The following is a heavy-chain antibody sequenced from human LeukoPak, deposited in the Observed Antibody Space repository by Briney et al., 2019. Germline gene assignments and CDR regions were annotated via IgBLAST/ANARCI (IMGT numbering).Heavy chain of an antibody. J-gene: IGHJ6*03. CDR3: ARGSLTPRYYYYYMDV. Sequence: ASVKVSCKASGYTFTSYDINWVRQATGQGLEWMGWMNPNSGNTGYAQKFQGRVTMTRNTSISTAYMELSSLRSEDTAVYYCARGSLTPRYYYYYMDVWGKGTTDTVSS. CDR2: MNPNSGNT. V-gene: IGHV1-8*01. CDR1: GYTFTSYD.